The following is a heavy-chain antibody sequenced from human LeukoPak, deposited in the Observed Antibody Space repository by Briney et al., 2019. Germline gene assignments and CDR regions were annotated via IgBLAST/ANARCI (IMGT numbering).Heavy chain of an antibody. CDR2: IRSKAYGGTT. J-gene: IGHJ6*03. V-gene: IGHV3-49*04. CDR1: GFNFGEYA. D-gene: IGHD1-26*01. Sequence: GGSLRLSCTTSGFNFGEYALTWVRQAPGKGLEWVGFIRSKAYGGTTEKAASVRGRFTISRDDSKSITYLQMSSLKTEDTAIYYCTRGPVEGATPKKYYYMDVWGKGTTVTISS. CDR3: TRGPVEGATPKKYYYMDV.